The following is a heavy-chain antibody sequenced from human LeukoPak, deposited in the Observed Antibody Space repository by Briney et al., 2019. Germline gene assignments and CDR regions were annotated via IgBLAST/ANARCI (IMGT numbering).Heavy chain of an antibody. CDR2: IYTSGST. CDR1: GGSISSYY. D-gene: IGHD3-10*01. V-gene: IGHV4-4*07. J-gene: IGHJ3*02. CDR3: ARSGLWFGESDAFDI. Sequence: SETLSLTCTVSGGSISSYYWSWIRQPAGKGLEWIGRIYTSGSTNYNPSLKSRVTMSVDTSKNQFSLKLSSVTAADTAVYYCARSGLWFGESDAFDIWGQGTMVTVSS.